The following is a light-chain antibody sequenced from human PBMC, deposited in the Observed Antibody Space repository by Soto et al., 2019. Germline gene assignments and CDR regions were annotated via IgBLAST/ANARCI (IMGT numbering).Light chain of an antibody. Sequence: SVLTQPPSVSGAPGQRVTISCTGSSSSIGTGYDVHWYQQLPGTAPKLLIYGNSNRPSGVPDRFSGSKSGTSASLAITGLQAEDEADYYCQSFDSSRFYVFGTGTKVTVL. CDR3: QSFDSSRFYV. J-gene: IGLJ1*01. CDR1: SSSIGTGYD. V-gene: IGLV1-40*01. CDR2: GNS.